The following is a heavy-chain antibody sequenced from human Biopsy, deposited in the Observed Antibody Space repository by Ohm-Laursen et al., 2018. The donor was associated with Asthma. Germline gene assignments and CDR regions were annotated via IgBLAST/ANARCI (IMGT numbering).Heavy chain of an antibody. D-gene: IGHD3-10*01. CDR3: ARAVDYSHYYGIDV. V-gene: IGHV1-18*01. J-gene: IGHJ6*02. CDR1: GYTFNRAG. Sequence: ASVKVSCKTSGYTFNRAGITWVRQAPGQGLEWMGWISVYNGNTKVAQKLQDRVTMITDTSTSTAYMELRSLRSDDTAVYFCARAVDYSHYYGIDVWGQGPTVTVS. CDR2: ISVYNGNT.